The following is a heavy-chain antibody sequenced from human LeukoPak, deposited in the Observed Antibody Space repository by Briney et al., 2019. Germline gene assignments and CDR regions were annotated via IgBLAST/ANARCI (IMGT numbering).Heavy chain of an antibody. D-gene: IGHD3-3*01. CDR3: ARQSAYDFWSGYYKVDAFDI. Sequence: PSETLSLTCTVSGGSISSGDYYWSWISQPPGKGLEWIGYIYYSGSTYYNPSLKSRVTISVDTSKNQFSLKLSSVTAADTAVYYCARQSAYDFWSGYYKVDAFDIWGQGTMVTVSS. CDR2: IYYSGST. J-gene: IGHJ3*02. CDR1: GGSISSGDYY. V-gene: IGHV4-30-4*08.